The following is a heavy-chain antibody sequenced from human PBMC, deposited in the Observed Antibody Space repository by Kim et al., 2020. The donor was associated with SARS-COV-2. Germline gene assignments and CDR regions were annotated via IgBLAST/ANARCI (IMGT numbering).Heavy chain of an antibody. J-gene: IGHJ4*02. CDR3: ARDGGYSYGTKDY. V-gene: IGHV3-21*01. D-gene: IGHD5-18*01. Sequence: YADSVKGRFTISRDNAKNSLYLQMNSLRAEDTAVYYCARDGGYSYGTKDYWGQGTLVTVSS.